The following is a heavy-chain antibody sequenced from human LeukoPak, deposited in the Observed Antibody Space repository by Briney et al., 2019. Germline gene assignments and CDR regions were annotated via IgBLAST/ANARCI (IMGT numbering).Heavy chain of an antibody. D-gene: IGHD2-2*01. CDR2: IYYNGGT. Sequence: SETLSLTCSVSGGSLNFHYWTWIRQPPGKGLEYIGDIYYNGGTAYAPSLKSRVIMSLDTTKNQLSLRLDSVTAADTAVYYCGRVVPTGLAFDNWGHGTLVTVSS. CDR3: GRVVPTGLAFDN. J-gene: IGHJ3*02. CDR1: GGSLNFHY. V-gene: IGHV4-59*11.